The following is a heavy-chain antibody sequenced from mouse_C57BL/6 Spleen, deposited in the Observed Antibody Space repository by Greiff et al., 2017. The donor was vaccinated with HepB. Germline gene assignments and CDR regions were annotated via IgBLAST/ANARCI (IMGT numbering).Heavy chain of an antibody. CDR3: ARDRTGTWDY. Sequence: EVKLMESGGGLVKPGGSLKLSCAASGFTFSSYAMSWVRQTPEKRLEWVATISDGGSYTYYPDNVKGRFTISRDNAKNNLYLQMSHLKSEDTAMYYCARDRTGTWDYWGQGTTLTVSS. V-gene: IGHV5-4*01. D-gene: IGHD4-1*01. CDR1: GFTFSSYA. J-gene: IGHJ2*01. CDR2: ISDGGSYT.